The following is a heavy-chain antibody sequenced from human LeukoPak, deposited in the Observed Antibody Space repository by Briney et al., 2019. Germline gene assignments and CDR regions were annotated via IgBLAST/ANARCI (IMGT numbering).Heavy chain of an antibody. CDR3: ARDRAALQDWVEFDP. J-gene: IGHJ5*02. CDR2: IGDSGEA. D-gene: IGHD3/OR15-3a*01. V-gene: IGHV3-66*03. Sequence: GGSLRLSCAVSGFRVSDYYMSWVPQSPGKGREGGGLIGDSGEAFYADFVRGRFAISRDESENTLYLQMNSLRVEDTAVYFCARDRAALQDWVEFDPWGQGTPVIVSS. CDR1: GFRVSDYY.